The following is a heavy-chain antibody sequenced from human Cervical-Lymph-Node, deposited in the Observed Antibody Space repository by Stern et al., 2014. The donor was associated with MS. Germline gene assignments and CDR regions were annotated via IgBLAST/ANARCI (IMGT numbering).Heavy chain of an antibody. CDR3: AQGALWGAYAPIDV. CDR1: GFTFSSYG. Sequence: QVQLVESGGGVVKPGRSLRLSCAASGFTFSSYGMHWVRQVPGKGLEWVTVIWIDGRIKQYADSVMGRFTISKDNDRSTLHLQMNSLRAEDTAVYYCAQGALWGAYAPIDVWGQGTTVTVSS. V-gene: IGHV3-33*06. D-gene: IGHD3-16*01. CDR2: IWIDGRIK. J-gene: IGHJ6*02.